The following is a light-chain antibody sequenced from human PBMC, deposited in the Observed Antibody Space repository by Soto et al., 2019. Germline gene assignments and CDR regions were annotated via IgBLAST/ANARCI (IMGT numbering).Light chain of an antibody. J-gene: IGLJ1*01. Sequence: QSALTQPASVSGSPGQSITISCTGTSSDVGGYNYVSWYQQHPGKAPKLMIYEVSNRPSGVSNRFSGSKSGDTASLTISGLQAEDEADYYCSSYTSSSLYVFGTGNKVTVL. CDR1: SSDVGGYNY. V-gene: IGLV2-14*01. CDR3: SSYTSSSLYV. CDR2: EVS.